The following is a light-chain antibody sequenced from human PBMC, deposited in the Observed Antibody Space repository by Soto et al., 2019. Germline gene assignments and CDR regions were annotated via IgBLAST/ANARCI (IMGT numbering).Light chain of an antibody. CDR3: AAWDDSLNGRV. J-gene: IGLJ1*01. CDR1: SSHIGSNT. Sequence: QSALTQPPSASGTPGQRVTISCSGSSSHIGSNTVNWYQQLPGTAPKLLIYSNNQRPSGVPDRFSGSKSGTSASLAISGLQSEDEADYYCAAWDDSLNGRVFGTGTKVTVL. V-gene: IGLV1-44*01. CDR2: SNN.